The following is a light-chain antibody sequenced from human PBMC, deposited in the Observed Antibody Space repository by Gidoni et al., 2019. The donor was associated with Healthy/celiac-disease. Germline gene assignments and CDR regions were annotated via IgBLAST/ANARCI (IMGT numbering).Light chain of an antibody. CDR2: QAS. Sequence: DSQMTESPSTLSASVGDRVTITCRASQSISSWLAWYQQKPGKAPKLLSYQASRLESRVPSTFRCSGSGTEFTLTISSLHPADFATYYCQQYNSYFYTFGQGTKLEIK. CDR1: QSISSW. V-gene: IGKV1-5*03. CDR3: QQYNSYFYT. J-gene: IGKJ2*01.